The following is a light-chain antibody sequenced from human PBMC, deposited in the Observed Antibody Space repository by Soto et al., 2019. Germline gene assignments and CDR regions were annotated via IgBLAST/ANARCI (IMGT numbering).Light chain of an antibody. CDR1: QSISSW. CDR3: QQYNSYWT. J-gene: IGKJ1*01. V-gene: IGKV1-5*03. Sequence: DIQMTQSPATLSATAVGRFTITFRASQSISSWLAWYQHKPGKAPKLLIYKASSLESGVPSRFSGSGSGTEFTLTISSLQPDDFATYSCQQYNSYWTFGQGTKVDIK. CDR2: KAS.